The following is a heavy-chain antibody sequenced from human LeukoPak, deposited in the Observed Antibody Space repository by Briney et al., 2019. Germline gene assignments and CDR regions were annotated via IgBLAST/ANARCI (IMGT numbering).Heavy chain of an antibody. CDR3: AKGAVLLWFGESPINHLYFDY. CDR1: GFTFSSYG. V-gene: IGHV3-23*01. J-gene: IGHJ4*02. Sequence: GGSLRLSCAASGFTFSSYGMSWVRQAPGKGLEWVSAISGSGGSTYYADSVKGRFTISRDNSKNTLYLQMNSLRAEDTAVYYCAKGAVLLWFGESPINHLYFDYWGQGTLVTASS. D-gene: IGHD3-10*01. CDR2: ISGSGGST.